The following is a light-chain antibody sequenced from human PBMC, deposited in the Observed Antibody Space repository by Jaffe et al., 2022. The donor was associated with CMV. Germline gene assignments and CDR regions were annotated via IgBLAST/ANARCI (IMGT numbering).Light chain of an antibody. J-gene: IGLJ2*01. CDR1: SSDVGDYNY. Sequence: QSALTQPASVSGSPGQSITISCTGTSSDVGDYNYVSWYQQHPGKAPKLLIYAVSSRPSGVSNRFSGSKSGNTASLSISGLQAEDEADYYCSSFTSSSTEVFGGGTKLTVL. CDR3: SSFTSSSTEV. V-gene: IGLV2-14*03. CDR2: AVS.